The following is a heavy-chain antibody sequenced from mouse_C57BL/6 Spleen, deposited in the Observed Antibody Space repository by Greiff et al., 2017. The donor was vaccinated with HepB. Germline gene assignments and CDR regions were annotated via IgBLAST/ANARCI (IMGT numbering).Heavy chain of an antibody. CDR2: ISSGGSYT. J-gene: IGHJ2*01. CDR3: ASNYGSSPFDY. Sequence: EVNVVESGGDLVKPGGSLKLSCAASGFTFSSYGMSWVRQTPDKRLEWVATISSGGSYTYYPDSVKGRFTISRDNAKNTLYLQMSSLKSEDTAMYYCASNYGSSPFDYWGQGTTLTVSS. CDR1: GFTFSSYG. D-gene: IGHD1-1*01. V-gene: IGHV5-6*01.